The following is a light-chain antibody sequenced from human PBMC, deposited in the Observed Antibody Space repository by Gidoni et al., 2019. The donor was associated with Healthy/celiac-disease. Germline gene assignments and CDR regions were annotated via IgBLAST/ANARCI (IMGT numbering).Light chain of an antibody. CDR2: AAS. CDR3: QQSNSTPPYS. J-gene: IGKJ2*03. Sequence: DIKMTHSPSSLSASVGDRVTITCRASQSISSYLNWYQQKPGKAPKLLIYAASSLQSGVPSRFSGSGSGTEFTLTISSLQPEDFATYYCQQSNSTPPYSFGQGTKLEIK. V-gene: IGKV1-39*01. CDR1: QSISSY.